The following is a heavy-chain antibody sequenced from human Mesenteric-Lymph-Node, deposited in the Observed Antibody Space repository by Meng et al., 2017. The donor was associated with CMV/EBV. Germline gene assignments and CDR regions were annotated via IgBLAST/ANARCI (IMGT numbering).Heavy chain of an antibody. CDR3: ARLLDDDFWSGYYREVVDY. CDR1: GYTFTGHY. J-gene: IGHJ4*02. V-gene: IGHV1-18*04. CDR2: ISAYNGNT. Sequence: ASVKVSCKASGYTFTGHYIHWVRQAPGQGLEWMGWISAYNGNTNYAQKLQGRVTMTTDTSTSTAYMELRSLRSDDTAVYYCARLLDDDFWSGYYREVVDYWGQGTLVTVSS. D-gene: IGHD3-3*01.